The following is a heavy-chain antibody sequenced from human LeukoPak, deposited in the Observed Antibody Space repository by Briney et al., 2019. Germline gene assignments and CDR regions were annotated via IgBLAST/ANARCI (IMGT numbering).Heavy chain of an antibody. J-gene: IGHJ4*02. V-gene: IGHV1-2*02. CDR2: INPNNGGT. D-gene: IGHD1-14*01. CDR3: ATPPSTSSWVY. Sequence: SVKVSCKASGYTFTGYYIHWVRQAPGQGLEWMGWINPNNGGTNYAQMFQGRVTMTRDTSISTAYMELSRLRSDDTAVYYCATPPSTSSWVYWGQGTLVTVSS. CDR1: GYTFTGYY.